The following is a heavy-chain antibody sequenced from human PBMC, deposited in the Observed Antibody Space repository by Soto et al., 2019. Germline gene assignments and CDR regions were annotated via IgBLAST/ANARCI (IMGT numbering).Heavy chain of an antibody. CDR3: ARVPPHYYGDYYYYYMEV. Sequence: EVQLVESGGGLVQPGGSLRLSCAASGFTFSSYSMNWVRQAPGKGLEWVSYISSSGSTIYYADSVKGRFTISRDNAKNSLYLQMNSLRAEDTAVYYCARVPPHYYGDYYYYYMEVWGKGTTVTVSS. CDR2: ISSSGSTI. CDR1: GFTFSSYS. J-gene: IGHJ6*03. V-gene: IGHV3-48*01. D-gene: IGHD4-17*01.